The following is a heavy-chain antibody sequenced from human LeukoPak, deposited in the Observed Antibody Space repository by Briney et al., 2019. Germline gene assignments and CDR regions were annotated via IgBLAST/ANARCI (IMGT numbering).Heavy chain of an antibody. J-gene: IGHJ4*02. Sequence: PGGSLRLSCSTSGFTFSHSPMHWVRQTPGKGLEYVSAVSSDGGSTYYADSVRGRFTISRDNSKNTLSLQMGSLRAEDTAVYYCVKAILFGSVSYYADWGQGTLVTVSS. V-gene: IGHV3-64D*09. CDR1: GFTFSHSP. CDR2: VSSDGGST. CDR3: VKAILFGSVSYYAD. D-gene: IGHD3-22*01.